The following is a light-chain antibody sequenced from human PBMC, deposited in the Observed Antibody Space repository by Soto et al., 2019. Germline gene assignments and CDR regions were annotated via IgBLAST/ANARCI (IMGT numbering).Light chain of an antibody. CDR1: NNDIGSSNY. CDR3: SSYTSSSTRL. CDR2: DVT. V-gene: IGLV2-14*03. Sequence: QSVLTQPASVSASPGQSITISCTGTNNDIGSSNYVSWYQHHPDKAPKLMIYDVTNRPSGVSYRFSGAKSGNTASLTISGLLAEDEADYYCSSYTSSSTRLFGGGTKVTVL. J-gene: IGLJ2*01.